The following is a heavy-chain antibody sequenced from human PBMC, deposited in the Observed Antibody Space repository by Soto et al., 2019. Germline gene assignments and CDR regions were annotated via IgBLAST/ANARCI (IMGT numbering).Heavy chain of an antibody. CDR2: IYYGGST. D-gene: IGHD3-22*01. CDR1: GGSISSGGYY. Sequence: QVQLQESGPGLVKPSQTLSLTCTVSGGSISSGGYYWSWIRQHPGKGLEWIGYIYYGGSTSYNPSLKSRVTISVDTSKNQFSLKLSSVTAADTAVYYCARDTYYYDSSGPPVDAFDIWGQGTMVTVSS. V-gene: IGHV4-31*03. J-gene: IGHJ3*02. CDR3: ARDTYYYDSSGPPVDAFDI.